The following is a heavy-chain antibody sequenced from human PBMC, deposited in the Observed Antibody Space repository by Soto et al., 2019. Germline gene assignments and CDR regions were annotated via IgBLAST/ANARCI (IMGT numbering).Heavy chain of an antibody. Sequence: QVQLQESGPGLVKPSQTLSLTCTVSGGSISSGGYYWSWIRQHPGKGLEWIGYIYYSGSTYCNPYIKSRVTISVDTSKNQFSLKLSSVTAADTAVYYCAREQRGGYLNWYFDLWGRGTLVTVSS. J-gene: IGHJ2*01. V-gene: IGHV4-31*03. CDR1: GGSISSGGYY. CDR2: IYYSGST. CDR3: AREQRGGYLNWYFDL. D-gene: IGHD5-12*01.